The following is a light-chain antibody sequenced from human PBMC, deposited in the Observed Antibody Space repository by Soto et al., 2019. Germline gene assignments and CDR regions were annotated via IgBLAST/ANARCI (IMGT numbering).Light chain of an antibody. CDR1: QSVNSN. Sequence: EIVMTQSPDTLSVSPGERATLSCRASQSVNSNLAWYQQKPGQAPRLLIFGASTRAIGIPARFSGSGSGTEFTLTISSLQSEDFAVYHCQQYNNWPYTFGQGTTLEIK. V-gene: IGKV3-15*01. J-gene: IGKJ2*01. CDR2: GAS. CDR3: QQYNNWPYT.